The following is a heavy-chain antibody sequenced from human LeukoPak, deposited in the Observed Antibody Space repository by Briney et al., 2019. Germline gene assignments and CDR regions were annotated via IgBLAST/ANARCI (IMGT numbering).Heavy chain of an antibody. D-gene: IGHD3-10*01. Sequence: GGSLRLSCAASGFTFSSYGMHWVRQAPGKGLEWVAFIRYDGSNKYYADSVKGRFTISRDNSKNTLYLQMNSLRAEDTAVYYSAKLYGSGDSHGASLDYWGQGTLVTVSS. CDR2: IRYDGSNK. V-gene: IGHV3-30*02. CDR1: GFTFSSYG. CDR3: AKLYGSGDSHGASLDY. J-gene: IGHJ4*02.